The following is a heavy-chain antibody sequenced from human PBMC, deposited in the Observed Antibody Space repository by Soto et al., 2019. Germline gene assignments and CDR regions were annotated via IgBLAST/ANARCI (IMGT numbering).Heavy chain of an antibody. V-gene: IGHV1-69*01. CDR1: GGTFSSYA. CDR3: ARESSSPNYYYYGMDV. Sequence: QVQLVQSGAEVKKPGSSVKVSCRASGGTFSSYAVSWVRQAPGQGLEWMGVIIPLLNTPKYVQKFQGRVTITADASATTAYMELRSLRSEDTAVYYCARESSSPNYYYYGMDVGGQGTTVTVSS. J-gene: IGHJ6*02. CDR2: IIPLLNTP. D-gene: IGHD6-6*01.